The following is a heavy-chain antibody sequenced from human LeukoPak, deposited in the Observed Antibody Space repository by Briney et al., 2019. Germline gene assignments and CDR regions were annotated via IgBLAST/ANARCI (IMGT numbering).Heavy chain of an antibody. CDR3: ARGRYCNSTKCPYVGGYYYMDV. V-gene: IGHV4-34*01. CDR1: GESFSGYY. Sequence: SETLSLTCAVYGESFSGYYWTWIRQTPGKGLEWIGKIDHSGSANYNPSLKSRVTISVATPKNQFSLELSSVTAADTAVYYCARGRYCNSTKCPYVGGYYYMDVWGKGTTVIVSS. D-gene: IGHD2-2*01. J-gene: IGHJ6*03. CDR2: IDHSGSA.